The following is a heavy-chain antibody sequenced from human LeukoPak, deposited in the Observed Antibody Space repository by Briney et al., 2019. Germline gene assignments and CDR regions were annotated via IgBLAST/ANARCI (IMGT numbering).Heavy chain of an antibody. CDR2: ISSSSSTI. J-gene: IGHJ4*02. CDR3: ARDSLAAAGRKYYFDY. V-gene: IGHV3-48*01. D-gene: IGHD6-13*01. Sequence: GGSLRLSCAASGFTFSSYSMNWVRQAPGKGLEWVSYISSSSSTIYYADSVKGRFTISRDNAKNSLYLQMNSLRAEDTAVYYCARDSLAAAGRKYYFDYWGQGTLVTVSS. CDR1: GFTFSSYS.